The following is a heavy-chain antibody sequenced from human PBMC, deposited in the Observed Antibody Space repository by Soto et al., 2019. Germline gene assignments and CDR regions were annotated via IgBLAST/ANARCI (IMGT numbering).Heavy chain of an antibody. V-gene: IGHV3-23*01. J-gene: IGHJ6*03. Sequence: EVQLLESGGTLVQPGGSLRLFCAASGFTFSSYAILWVRQAPGQGLEWVSTISGNGGNTFYADSVKGRFTISRDNSKNTVSLQMNSLRAEDAALYYCTKAAARLVDKYYYLELWGKGTSVTISS. D-gene: IGHD2-15*01. CDR3: TKAAARLVDKYYYLEL. CDR2: ISGNGGNT. CDR1: GFTFSSYA.